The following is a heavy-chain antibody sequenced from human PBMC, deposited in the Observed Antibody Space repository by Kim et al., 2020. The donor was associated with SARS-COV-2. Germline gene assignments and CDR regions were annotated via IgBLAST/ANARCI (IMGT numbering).Heavy chain of an antibody. CDR3: ARDQDDSITYYYVRGIICGLDV. CDR1: GFSFSHYG. CDR2: IWYDGSNK. V-gene: IGHV3-33*01. J-gene: IGHJ6*04. Sequence: GGSLRLSCAASGFSFSHYGFHWVRQAPGKGLEWVAHIWYDGSNKYYADSVKGRFTISRDNSRDTLYLQMNSLRAEDTAVYYCARDQDDSITYYYVRGIICGLDVGGKGTTVTVSS. D-gene: IGHD3-22*01.